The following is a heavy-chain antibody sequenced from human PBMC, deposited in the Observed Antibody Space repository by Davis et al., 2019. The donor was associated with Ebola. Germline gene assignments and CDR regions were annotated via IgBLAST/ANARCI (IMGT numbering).Heavy chain of an antibody. CDR1: GGSFSGYY. V-gene: IGHV4-34*01. Sequence: PSETLSLTCAVYGGSFSGYYWSWIRQPPGKGLEWIGEINHSGSTNYNPSLKSRVTISVDTSKNQFSLKLSSVTAADTAVYYCARGGFSLRVTTVTTTGGYGMDVWGQGTTVTVSS. J-gene: IGHJ6*02. D-gene: IGHD4-17*01. CDR3: ARGGFSLRVTTVTTTGGYGMDV. CDR2: INHSGST.